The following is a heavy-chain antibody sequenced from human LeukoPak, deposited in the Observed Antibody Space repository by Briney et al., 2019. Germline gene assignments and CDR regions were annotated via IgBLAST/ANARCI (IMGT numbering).Heavy chain of an antibody. CDR3: ARVVAAAENWFDP. CDR2: IYHSGST. D-gene: IGHD6-13*01. Sequence: PSQTLSLTCAVSGGSISSGGYSWSWIRQPPGKGLEWIGYIYHSGSTYYNPSLKSRVTISVDRSKNQFSLKLSSVTAADTAVYYCARVVAAAENWFDPWAREPWSPSPQ. CDR1: GGSISSGGYS. V-gene: IGHV4-30-2*01. J-gene: IGHJ5*02.